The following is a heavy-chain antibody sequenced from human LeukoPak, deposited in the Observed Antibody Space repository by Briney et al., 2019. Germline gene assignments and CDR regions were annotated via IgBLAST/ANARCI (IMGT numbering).Heavy chain of an antibody. Sequence: ETLSLTCTVSGGSISSYYWNWSRQPPGKGLEWISYISGSSKIIHWAESLKGRFTISRDNAKNSLYLQMNSLRDEDTAVYYCARDYSSSGTFFGYYYGMDVWGQGTTVTVSS. D-gene: IGHD2-2*01. J-gene: IGHJ6*02. CDR1: GGSISSYY. CDR3: ARDYSSSGTFFGYYYGMDV. CDR2: ISGSSKII. V-gene: IGHV3-48*02.